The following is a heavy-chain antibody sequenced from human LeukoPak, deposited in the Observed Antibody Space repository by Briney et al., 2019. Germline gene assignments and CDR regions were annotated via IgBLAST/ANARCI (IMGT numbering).Heavy chain of an antibody. CDR3: ARRITMVRGVKRSWFDP. CDR1: GGSFSGYY. D-gene: IGHD3-10*01. Sequence: PSETLSLTCAVYGGSFSGYYWSWIRQPPGKGLEWIGEINHSGSTNYNPSLESRVTISVDTSKNQFSLKLSSVTAADTAVYYCARRITMVRGVKRSWFDPWGQGTLVTVSS. CDR2: INHSGST. V-gene: IGHV4-34*01. J-gene: IGHJ5*02.